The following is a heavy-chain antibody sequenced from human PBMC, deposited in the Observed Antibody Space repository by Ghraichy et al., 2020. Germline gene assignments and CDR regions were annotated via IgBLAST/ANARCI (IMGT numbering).Heavy chain of an antibody. J-gene: IGHJ4*02. CDR3: VGTVTTWGSW. Sequence: GGSLRLSCAASGFTFSSYDMHWVRQAPGKGLEWVAFIRYDGSNKYYADSVKGRFTISRDNSKNTLYLQMNSLRAEDTAVYYCVGTVTTWGSWWGQGTLVTVS. V-gene: IGHV3-30*02. D-gene: IGHD4-17*01. CDR2: IRYDGSNK. CDR1: GFTFSSYD.